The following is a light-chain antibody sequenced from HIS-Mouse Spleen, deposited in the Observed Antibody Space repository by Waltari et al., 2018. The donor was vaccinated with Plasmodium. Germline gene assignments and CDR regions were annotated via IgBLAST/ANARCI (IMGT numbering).Light chain of an antibody. J-gene: IGLJ2*01. CDR3: QAWDSSTVV. CDR1: NLGAKY. Sequence: SYELTQPPSVSVSPGQTASINGSGDNLGAKYACWYQQKQGQSPVLVIYQDSKRPSGIPERFSGSNSGNTATLTISGTQAMDEADYYCQAWDSSTVVFGGGTKLTVL. CDR2: QDS. V-gene: IGLV3-1*01.